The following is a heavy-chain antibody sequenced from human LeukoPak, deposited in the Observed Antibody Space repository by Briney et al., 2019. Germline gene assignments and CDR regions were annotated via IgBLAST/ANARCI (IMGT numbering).Heavy chain of an antibody. V-gene: IGHV3-43D*03. CDR3: AKGFRATTFSIDY. CDR1: GFTFDDYA. CDR2: ISWDGGST. Sequence: GGSLRLSCAASGFTFDDYAMHWVRQVPGKGLEWVSLISWDGGSTYYADSVKGRFTISRDNSKNSLYLQMNTLRPEDTALYYCAKGFRATTFSIDYWGQGTLVTVS. J-gene: IGHJ4*02. D-gene: IGHD2/OR15-2a*01.